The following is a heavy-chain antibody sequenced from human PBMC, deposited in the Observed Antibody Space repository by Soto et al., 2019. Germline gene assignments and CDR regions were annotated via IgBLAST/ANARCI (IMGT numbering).Heavy chain of an antibody. Sequence: QVQLVQSGAEVKKPGSSVKVSCKASRGSFGNSAINWVRQTPGQGLEWLGGFIPVYRTLNYAQKFQGRVTITADESTGTAYMTLSSLASDDTAVYYCATGVIWIGYFTVDSWGKGTRVTVSS. V-gene: IGHV1-69*01. CDR2: FIPVYRTL. J-gene: IGHJ4*02. CDR3: ATGVIWIGYFTVDS. D-gene: IGHD3-3*01. CDR1: RGSFGNSA.